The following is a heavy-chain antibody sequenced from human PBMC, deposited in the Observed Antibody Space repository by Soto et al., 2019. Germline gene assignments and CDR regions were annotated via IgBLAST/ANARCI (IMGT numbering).Heavy chain of an antibody. D-gene: IGHD3-9*01. CDR3: ARPYYDILTGYYYFDY. J-gene: IGHJ4*02. CDR2: IYYSGST. CDR1: GGSISSSSYY. V-gene: IGHV4-39*01. Sequence: SETLSLTCTVSGGSISSSSYYWGWIRQPPGKGLEWIGSIYYSGSTYSNPSLKSRVTISVDTSKNQFSLKLSSVTAADTAVYYCARPYYDILTGYYYFDYWGQGTLVTVSS.